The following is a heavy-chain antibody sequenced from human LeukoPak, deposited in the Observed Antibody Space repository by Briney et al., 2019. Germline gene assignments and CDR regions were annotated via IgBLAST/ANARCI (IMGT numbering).Heavy chain of an antibody. CDR1: GFTFSDYS. J-gene: IGHJ3*02. CDR2: ISSSSSYI. V-gene: IGHV3-21*01. CDR3: ATGTGTTFIMAAFDI. Sequence: GGSLRLSCAASGFTFSDYSMNWVRQAPGKGLEWVSSISSSSSYIYYADSVKGRFTISRDNAKNSLYLQMNSLRAEDTAVYYCATGTGTTFIMAAFDIWGQGTMVTVSS. D-gene: IGHD1-1*01.